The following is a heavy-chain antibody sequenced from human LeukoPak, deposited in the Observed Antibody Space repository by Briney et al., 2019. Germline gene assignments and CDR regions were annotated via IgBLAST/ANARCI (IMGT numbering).Heavy chain of an antibody. D-gene: IGHD6-19*01. Sequence: GRSLTLSCAASGFTFDDYAMHWVRQAPGKGLEWVSGISWNSGSIGYADSVKGRFTISRDNAKNSLFLQMDSLRPEDTAFYYCAKGALAGAFYWYFDLWGRGTLVTVSS. V-gene: IGHV3-9*01. J-gene: IGHJ2*01. CDR2: ISWNSGSI. CDR1: GFTFDDYA. CDR3: AKGALAGAFYWYFDL.